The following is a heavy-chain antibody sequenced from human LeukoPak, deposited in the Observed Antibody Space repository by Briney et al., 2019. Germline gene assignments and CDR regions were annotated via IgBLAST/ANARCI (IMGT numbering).Heavy chain of an antibody. J-gene: IGHJ4*02. V-gene: IGHV3-7*04. D-gene: IGHD6-19*01. CDR3: ARAPSSGWYYFDY. CDR1: GFTFSSYG. Sequence: KPGGSLRLSCAASGFTFSSYGMHWVRQAPGKGLEWVANIKQDGSEKYYVDSVKGRFTISRDNAKNSLYMQMNSLRAEDTAVYYCARAPSSGWYYFDYWGQGTLVTVSS. CDR2: IKQDGSEK.